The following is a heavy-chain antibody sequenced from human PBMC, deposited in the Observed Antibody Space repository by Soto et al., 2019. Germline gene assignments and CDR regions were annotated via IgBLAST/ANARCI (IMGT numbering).Heavy chain of an antibody. Sequence: GSLKISCKGSGYSFTSYWIGWVRQMPGKGLEWMGIIYPGDSDTRYSPSFQGQVTISADKSISTAYLQWSSLKASDTAMYYCARQSSTYCSSTSCYIGYYYYGMDVWGQGTTVTVSS. CDR1: GYSFTSYW. D-gene: IGHD2-2*02. CDR2: IYPGDSDT. CDR3: ARQSSTYCSSTSCYIGYYYYGMDV. J-gene: IGHJ6*02. V-gene: IGHV5-51*01.